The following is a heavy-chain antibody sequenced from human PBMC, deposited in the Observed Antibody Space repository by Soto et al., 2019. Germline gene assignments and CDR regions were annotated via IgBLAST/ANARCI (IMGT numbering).Heavy chain of an antibody. Sequence: ASETLSLTCTVSGGSISSYYWSWIRQPPGKGLEWIGYIYYSGSTNYNPSLKSRVTISVDTSKNQFSLKLSSVTAADTAVYYCARDGVERGMDVWGQGTTVTVSS. CDR1: GGSISSYY. CDR3: ARDGVERGMDV. CDR2: IYYSGST. D-gene: IGHD3-16*01. V-gene: IGHV4-59*01. J-gene: IGHJ6*02.